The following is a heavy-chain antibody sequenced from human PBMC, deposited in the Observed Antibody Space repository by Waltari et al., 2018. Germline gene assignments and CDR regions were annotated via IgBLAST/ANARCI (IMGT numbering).Heavy chain of an antibody. CDR2: INHSGST. CDR3: ARERRNGDRSFDY. CDR1: GGSFSGYY. D-gene: IGHD4-17*01. Sequence: QVQLQQWGAGLLKPSETLSLTCAVYGGSFSGYYWSWIRQPPGKGLEWIGEINHSGSTNYNPSLKSRVTISVDTSKNQFSLKLSSVTAADTAVYYCARERRNGDRSFDYWGQGTLVIVSS. V-gene: IGHV4-34*01. J-gene: IGHJ4*02.